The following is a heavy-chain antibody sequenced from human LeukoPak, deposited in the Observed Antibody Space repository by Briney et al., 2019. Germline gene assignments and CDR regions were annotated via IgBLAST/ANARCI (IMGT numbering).Heavy chain of an antibody. D-gene: IGHD3-3*01. CDR3: AKDPRFKEEMYYMDV. J-gene: IGHJ6*03. V-gene: IGHV3-23*01. CDR1: GFTFSNYA. CDR2: ISGSGGST. Sequence: PGGSLRLSCAASGFTFSNYAMSWVRQAPGKGLEWVSAISGSGGSTYYADSVKGRFTISRDNSKNTLSLQMNSLRAGDTAVYYCAKDPRFKEEMYYMDVWGKGTTVTVSS.